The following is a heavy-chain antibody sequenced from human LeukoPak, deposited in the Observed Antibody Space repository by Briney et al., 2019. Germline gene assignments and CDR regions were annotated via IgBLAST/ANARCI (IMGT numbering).Heavy chain of an antibody. CDR1: GFTFDDYG. D-gene: IGHD3-9*01. J-gene: IGHJ4*02. Sequence: GGSLRLSCAASGFTFDDYGMSWVRQAPGKGLEWVSGINWNGGSTGYAGSVKGRFTISRDNAKNSLYLQMNSLRAEDTAVYYCARKSITIFSLDYWGQGTLVTVSS. CDR2: INWNGGST. V-gene: IGHV3-20*04. CDR3: ARKSITIFSLDY.